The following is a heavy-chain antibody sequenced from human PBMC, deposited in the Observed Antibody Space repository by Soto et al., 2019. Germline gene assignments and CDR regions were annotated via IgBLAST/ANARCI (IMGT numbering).Heavy chain of an antibody. CDR2: ISGSGGST. CDR1: GFTFSSYA. D-gene: IGHD2-8*01. V-gene: IGHV3-23*01. J-gene: IGHJ4*02. Sequence: VGSLRLSCAASGFTFSSYAMSWVRQAPGKGLEWVSAISGSGGSTYYADSVKGRFTISRDNSRNTLYLQMNSLRAEDTAVYYCAKVLGRDGRRNGIDYWGQGTLVNVSS. CDR3: AKVLGRDGRRNGIDY.